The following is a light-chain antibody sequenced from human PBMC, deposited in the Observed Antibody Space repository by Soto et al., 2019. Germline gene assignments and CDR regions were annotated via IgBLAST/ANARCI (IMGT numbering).Light chain of an antibody. CDR2: EVS. CDR3: GSYTTSSTRV. J-gene: IGLJ1*01. V-gene: IGLV2-14*03. Sequence: QSALTQPASVSGSPGQSIAISCTGTSSDVGAYDFVSWYQQHPDKAPKLMIYEVSNRPSGVSDRFSGSKSVNTATLTISGLQAEDEADYDCGSYTTSSTRVFGTGTKLTVL. CDR1: SSDVGAYDF.